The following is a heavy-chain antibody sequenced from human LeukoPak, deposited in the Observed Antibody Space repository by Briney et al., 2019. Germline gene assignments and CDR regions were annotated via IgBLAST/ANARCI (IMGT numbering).Heavy chain of an antibody. Sequence: GRCLRPSWAPSGFTSSNYWMSWVRQAPGRGLEWVANIKQDGSEKYYVDSVKGRFTIPRDHAKNSLYLQMNSLRAEDTAVYYCARDRGSSGWYEFDYWGQGTLVTVSS. V-gene: IGHV3-7*01. CDR3: ARDRGSSGWYEFDY. CDR2: IKQDGSEK. CDR1: GFTSSNYW. D-gene: IGHD6-19*01. J-gene: IGHJ4*02.